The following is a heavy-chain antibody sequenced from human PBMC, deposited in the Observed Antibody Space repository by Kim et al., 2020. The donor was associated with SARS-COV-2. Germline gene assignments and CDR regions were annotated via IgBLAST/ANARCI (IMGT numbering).Heavy chain of an antibody. V-gene: IGHV1-18*01. Sequence: ASVKVSCKASGYTFTSYGISWVRQAPGQGLEWMGWISAYNGNTNYAQKLQGRVTMTTDTSTSTAYMELRSLRSDDTAVYYCAREGAYYDILTGVPGYGMDVWGQGTTVTVSS. J-gene: IGHJ6*02. CDR3: AREGAYYDILTGVPGYGMDV. CDR2: ISAYNGNT. CDR1: GYTFTSYG. D-gene: IGHD3-9*01.